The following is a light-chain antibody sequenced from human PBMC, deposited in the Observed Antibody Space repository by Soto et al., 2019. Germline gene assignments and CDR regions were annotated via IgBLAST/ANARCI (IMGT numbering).Light chain of an antibody. J-gene: IGKJ1*01. CDR1: QSISTS. V-gene: IGKV3-11*01. CDR3: QQRSSRPPA. CDR2: DAF. Sequence: DIVLAQSPATLSLSPGERATLSCRASQSISTSLAWYQQKPGQAPRLLINDAFNRATGIPARFSGSGSGTDFTLTISSLEPEDFAVYYCQQRSSRPPAFGQGTKVDIK.